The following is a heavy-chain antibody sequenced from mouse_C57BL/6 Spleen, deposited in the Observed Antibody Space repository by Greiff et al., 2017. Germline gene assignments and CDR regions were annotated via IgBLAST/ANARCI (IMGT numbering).Heavy chain of an antibody. CDR1: GFTFSSYA. CDR2: ISDGGSYT. CDR3: AREELGRYCDY. J-gene: IGHJ2*01. D-gene: IGHD4-1*01. Sequence: EVQLQESGGGLVKPGGSLKLSCAASGFTFSSYAMSWVRQTPEKRLEWVATISDGGSYTYYPDNVKGRFTISRDNAKNNLYLQMSHLKSEDTAMYYCAREELGRYCDYWGQGTTLTVSS. V-gene: IGHV5-4*01.